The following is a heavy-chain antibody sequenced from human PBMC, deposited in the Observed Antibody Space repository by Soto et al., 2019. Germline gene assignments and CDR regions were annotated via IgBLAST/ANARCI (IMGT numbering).Heavy chain of an antibody. CDR2: ISWNSGSI. J-gene: IGHJ5*02. D-gene: IGHD3-10*01. V-gene: IGHV3-9*01. Sequence: EVQLVESGGGLVQPGRSLRLSCGASGFTFDDYAMHWVRQAPGKGLEWVSGISWNSGSIGYADSVKGRFTISRDNAKNSLYLQMNSLRAEDTALYYCAKDMRFGELVGYNWFDHWGQGTLVTVSS. CDR3: AKDMRFGELVGYNWFDH. CDR1: GFTFDDYA.